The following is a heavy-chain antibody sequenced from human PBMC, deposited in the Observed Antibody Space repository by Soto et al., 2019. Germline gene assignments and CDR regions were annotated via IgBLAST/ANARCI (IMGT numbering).Heavy chain of an antibody. J-gene: IGHJ6*03. D-gene: IGHD5-12*01. Sequence: VKVSCKASGGTFSSYTISWVRQAPGQGLEWMGRIIPILGIANYAQKFQGRVTITADKSTSTAYMELSSLRSEDTAVYYCAMHRGGYGSNYYYYYMDVWGKGTTVTVS. V-gene: IGHV1-69*02. CDR2: IIPILGIA. CDR1: GGTFSSYT. CDR3: AMHRGGYGSNYYYYYMDV.